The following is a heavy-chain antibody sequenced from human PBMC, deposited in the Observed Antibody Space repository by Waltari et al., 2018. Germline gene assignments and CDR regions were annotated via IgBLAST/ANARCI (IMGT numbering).Heavy chain of an antibody. CDR3: ARGRKTKYWFFDL. CDR1: VFTFGDSG. D-gene: IGHD2-8*01. J-gene: IGHJ2*01. V-gene: IGHV3-20*01. Sequence: EVQLVASGGGVVRPGGSLRLSCPASVFTFGDSGMSWVRQVPGKGLEWVSGITWNGGDAGYADSVQGRFSISRDNAKKSLHLQMNSLGAEDTALYHCARGRKTKYWFFDLWGRGTLVTVSP. CDR2: ITWNGGDA.